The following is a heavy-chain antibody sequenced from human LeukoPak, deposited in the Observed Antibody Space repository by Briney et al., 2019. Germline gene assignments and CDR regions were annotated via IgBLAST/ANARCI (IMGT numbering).Heavy chain of an antibody. Sequence: PGGSLRLSCAASGFTFSSYAMSWVRQAPGKGREWVSAISGGGGSTNYADSVRGRFTTSRDNSKNTLYLQMNSLRAEDTAVYYCAKAEGIAYYGDYQGPFDYWGQGTLVTVSS. D-gene: IGHD4-17*01. CDR2: ISGGGGST. CDR3: AKAEGIAYYGDYQGPFDY. CDR1: GFTFSSYA. J-gene: IGHJ4*02. V-gene: IGHV3-23*01.